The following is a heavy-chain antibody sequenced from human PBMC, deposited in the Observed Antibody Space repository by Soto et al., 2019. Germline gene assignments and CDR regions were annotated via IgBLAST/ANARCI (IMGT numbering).Heavy chain of an antibody. D-gene: IGHD6-19*01. J-gene: IGHJ6*02. CDR2: IYYSGST. V-gene: IGHV4-31*03. Sequence: KPSETLSLTCTVSGGSISSGGYYWSWIRQHPGKGLEWIGYIYYSGSTYYNPSLKSRVTISVDTSKNQFSLKLSSVTAADTAVYYCARGSGLDHSSGWYQGYYGMDVWGQGTTVTVSS. CDR3: ARGSGLDHSSGWYQGYYGMDV. CDR1: GGSISSGGYY.